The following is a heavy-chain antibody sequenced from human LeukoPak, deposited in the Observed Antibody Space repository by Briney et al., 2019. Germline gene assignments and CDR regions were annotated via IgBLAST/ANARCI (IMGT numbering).Heavy chain of an antibody. Sequence: WGSLRLPCAASGFTFSSYAMSWVRQAPGKGLEWVSAISGSGGSTYYADSVKGLFTISRDNSKNTLYLQTNSLRAEDTAVYYCAKERIVGAIVDYWGQGTLVTVSS. J-gene: IGHJ4*02. CDR1: GFTFSSYA. CDR2: ISGSGGST. D-gene: IGHD1-26*01. CDR3: AKERIVGAIVDY. V-gene: IGHV3-23*01.